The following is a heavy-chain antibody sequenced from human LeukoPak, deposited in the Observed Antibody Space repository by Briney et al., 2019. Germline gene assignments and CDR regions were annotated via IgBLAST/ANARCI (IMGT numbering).Heavy chain of an antibody. J-gene: IGHJ3*02. CDR2: FDPEDGET. Sequence: ASVKVSCKVSGYTLTELSMHWVRQAPGKGLEWMGGFDPEDGETIYAQKFQGRVTMTEDTSTDTAYMELSSLRPEDTAVYYCATDLLQLRPIYDAFDIWGQGTMVTVSS. V-gene: IGHV1-24*01. CDR1: GYTLTELS. CDR3: ATDLLQLRPIYDAFDI. D-gene: IGHD5-18*01.